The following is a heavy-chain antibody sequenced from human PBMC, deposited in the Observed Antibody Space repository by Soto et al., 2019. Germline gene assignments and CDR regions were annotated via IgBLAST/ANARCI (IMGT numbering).Heavy chain of an antibody. CDR1: GCSISSAAYY. V-gene: IGHV4-31*03. J-gene: IGHJ4*02. CDR2: ISHSGST. CDR3: AREYTYGSNFFDC. D-gene: IGHD5-18*01. Sequence: SETLSLTCTFSGCSISSAAYYLSWIRQHPGKGLEWIGYISHSGSTYYTPSLKSRVIISADTSKNQFSVNLTSVTAADTAVYYCAREYTYGSNFFDCWGQGALVTVSS.